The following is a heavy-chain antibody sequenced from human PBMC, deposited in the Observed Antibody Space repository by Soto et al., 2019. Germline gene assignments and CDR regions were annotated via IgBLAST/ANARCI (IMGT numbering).Heavy chain of an antibody. CDR1: GFTFGSYG. J-gene: IGHJ5*02. D-gene: IGHD2-2*01. CDR2: ISYDGSNK. Sequence: GSLRLSCAASGFTFGSYGMHWVRQAPGKGLEWVAVISYDGSNKYYADSVKGRFTISRDNSKNTLYLQMNSLRAEDTAVYYCAKDLEDIVVVPAAIDPWGQGTLVTVSS. CDR3: AKDLEDIVVVPAAIDP. V-gene: IGHV3-30*18.